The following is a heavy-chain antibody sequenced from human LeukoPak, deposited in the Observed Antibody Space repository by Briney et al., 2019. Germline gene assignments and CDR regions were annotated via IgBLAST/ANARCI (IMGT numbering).Heavy chain of an antibody. J-gene: IGHJ5*02. CDR1: GGSFSGYY. D-gene: IGHD6-13*01. V-gene: IGHV4-34*01. Sequence: EPSETLSLTSAVYGGSFSGYYWSWIRQPPGKGLEWIGEINHSGSTNYNPSLKSRVTISVDTSKNQFSLKLSSVTAADTAVYYCARDGSAAAAGYNWFDPWGQGTLVTVSS. CDR2: INHSGST. CDR3: ARDGSAAAAGYNWFDP.